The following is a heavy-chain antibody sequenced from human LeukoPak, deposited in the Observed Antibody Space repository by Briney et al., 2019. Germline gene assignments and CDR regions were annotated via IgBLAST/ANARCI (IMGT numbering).Heavy chain of an antibody. Sequence: SVKVSCKASGGTFNSYAISWVRQAPGQGLEWMGRIIPILGIANYAQKFQGRVTITADKSTSTAYMELSSLRSEDAAVYYCAELPAAGRNFDYWGQGTLVTVSS. CDR1: GGTFNSYA. J-gene: IGHJ4*02. V-gene: IGHV1-69*04. D-gene: IGHD6-13*01. CDR3: AELPAAGRNFDY. CDR2: IIPILGIA.